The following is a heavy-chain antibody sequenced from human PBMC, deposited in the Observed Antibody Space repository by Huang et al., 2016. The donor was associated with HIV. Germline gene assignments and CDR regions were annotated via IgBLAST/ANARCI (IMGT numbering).Heavy chain of an antibody. D-gene: IGHD4-17*01. CDR2: INSDGSRT. CDR3: ARDTDVRGGLDY. V-gene: IGHV3-74*01. J-gene: IGHJ4*02. CDR1: GFTFSSYW. Sequence: EVQLVESGGGLVQPGGSLRLSCAASGFTFSSYWMHWVRQAPGKGLVWVSRINSDGSRTNYAYSVKGRFTSSRDNAKNTLYLQMNSLRVEDTAVYYCARDTDVRGGLDYWGQGTLVTVSS.